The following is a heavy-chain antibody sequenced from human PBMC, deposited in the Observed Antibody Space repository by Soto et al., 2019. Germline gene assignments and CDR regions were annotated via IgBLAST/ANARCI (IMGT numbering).Heavy chain of an antibody. CDR3: ARANGLRLGELSLGVPNWFDP. CDR1: GGSFIGYY. CDR2: INLSGST. Sequence: QVQLQQWGAGLLKPSETLSLTCAVYGGSFIGYYWTWIRQPPGKGLEWIGEINLSGSTNYNPSLNSRLTISLDTSKKQFSLNLSSLTAADTAMYYCARANGLRLGELSLGVPNWFDPWGQGTLVTVSS. V-gene: IGHV4-34*01. J-gene: IGHJ5*02. D-gene: IGHD3-16*02.